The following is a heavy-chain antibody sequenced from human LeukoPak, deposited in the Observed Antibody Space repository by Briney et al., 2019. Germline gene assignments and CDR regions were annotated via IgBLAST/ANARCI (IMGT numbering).Heavy chain of an antibody. V-gene: IGHV3-30*18. D-gene: IGHD3-16*01. Sequence: GGSLRLSCAASGFTFSSYGMHWVRQAPGKGLEWVGFVSYDGSKKFYADFVKGRFSISRDNSKNTLYVQMNSLGVEDTALYYCAKLCFARSLVDYWGQGTPVTVSS. CDR1: GFTFSSYG. J-gene: IGHJ4*02. CDR3: AKLCFARSLVDY. CDR2: VSYDGSKK.